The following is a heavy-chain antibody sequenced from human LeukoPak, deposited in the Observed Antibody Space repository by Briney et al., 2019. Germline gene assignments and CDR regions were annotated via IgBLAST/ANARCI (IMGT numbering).Heavy chain of an antibody. CDR3: AKDPYVGGGYHFDS. Sequence: GGSLRLSCAPSGFTFSSYAMNWARQAPGKGLEWVSTITGSGGDTYYADSVKGPFTISRDNSKNTLYLQMNSLRAEDTAIYYCAKDPYVGGGYHFDSWGQGSLVTVSS. CDR1: GFTFSSYA. J-gene: IGHJ4*02. CDR2: ITGSGGDT. D-gene: IGHD3-22*01. V-gene: IGHV3-23*01.